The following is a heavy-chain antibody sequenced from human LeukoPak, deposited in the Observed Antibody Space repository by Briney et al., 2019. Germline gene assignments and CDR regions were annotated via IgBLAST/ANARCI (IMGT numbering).Heavy chain of an antibody. J-gene: IGHJ4*02. V-gene: IGHV3-9*01. D-gene: IGHD4-17*01. CDR1: GISFDDYA. CDR3: AKATVTDVGYFDY. Sequence: GRSLRLSCAASGISFDDYAMHWVWQAPGKGLEWVSGISWNSGSIGYADSVKGRFTISRDNAKNSLYLQMNSLRAEDTALYYCAKATVTDVGYFDYWGQGTLVTVSS. CDR2: ISWNSGSI.